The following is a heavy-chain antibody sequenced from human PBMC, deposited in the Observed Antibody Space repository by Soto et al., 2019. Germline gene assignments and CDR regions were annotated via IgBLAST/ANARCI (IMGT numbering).Heavy chain of an antibody. Sequence: PSETLSLTCAVSGGSISSGGYSWGWIRQPPGKGLEWIGYIYHSGSTYYNPSLKSRVTISVDRSKNQFSLKLSSVTAADTAVYYCARENNWFDPWGQGTLVTVSS. CDR3: ARENNWFDP. CDR2: IYHSGST. V-gene: IGHV4-30-2*01. CDR1: GGSISSGGYS. J-gene: IGHJ5*02.